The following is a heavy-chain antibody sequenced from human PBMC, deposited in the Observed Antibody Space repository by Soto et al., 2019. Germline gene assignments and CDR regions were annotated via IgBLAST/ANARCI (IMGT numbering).Heavy chain of an antibody. CDR1: GFSLRTSGVG. Sequence: QITLKESGPTLVKPTQPLTLTCTFSGFSLRTSGVGVGWIRQPPGKALEWLALIYWDDDKRYSPSLKSRLAVTKDTSKNQVVLTMTNMDPVDTATYYCAHSTRYGDSVLWGQGTMVIVSS. CDR3: AHSTRYGDSVL. J-gene: IGHJ3*01. D-gene: IGHD4-17*01. V-gene: IGHV2-5*02. CDR2: IYWDDDK.